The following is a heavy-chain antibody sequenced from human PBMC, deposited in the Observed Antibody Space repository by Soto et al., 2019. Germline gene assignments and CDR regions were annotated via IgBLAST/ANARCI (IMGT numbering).Heavy chain of an antibody. Sequence: SETLSLTCTVSGGSISSGDYYWSWIRQPPGKGLEWIGYIYYSGSTYYNPSLKSRVTISVDTSKNQFSLKLSSVTAADTAVYYCARVNGVTGFDYWGQGTLVTVSS. D-gene: IGHD1-20*01. V-gene: IGHV4-30-4*01. CDR1: GGSISSGDYY. J-gene: IGHJ4*02. CDR3: ARVNGVTGFDY. CDR2: IYYSGST.